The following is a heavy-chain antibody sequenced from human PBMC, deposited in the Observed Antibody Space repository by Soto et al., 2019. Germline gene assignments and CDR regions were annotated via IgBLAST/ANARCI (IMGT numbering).Heavy chain of an antibody. J-gene: IGHJ5*02. CDR2: IYYSGST. D-gene: IGHD6-19*01. CDR3: ARQEQWLASGAWFDP. CDR1: GGSISISSYY. V-gene: IGHV4-39*01. Sequence: ETLSLTCTVSGGSISISSYYWGWILQPPGKGLEWIGSIYYSGSTYYNPSLKSRVTISVDTSKNQFSLKLSSVTAADTAVYYCARQEQWLASGAWFDPWGQGTLVTVSS.